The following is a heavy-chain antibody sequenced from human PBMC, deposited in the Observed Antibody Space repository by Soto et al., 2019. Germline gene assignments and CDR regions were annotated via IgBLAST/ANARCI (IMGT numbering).Heavy chain of an antibody. J-gene: IGHJ4*02. CDR1: GGSISNNY. CDR3: ARHYCSGGTCYPTYHFDS. CDR2: ISYSGST. Sequence: SETLSLTCTVSGGSISNNYWSWIRQPPGKGLEWIGSISYSGSTRYNPSLKSRISISIDTSKNRFSLSLTSVTAADTAMYYCARHYCSGGTCYPTYHFDSWGQGILVTVSS. D-gene: IGHD2-15*01. V-gene: IGHV4-59*08.